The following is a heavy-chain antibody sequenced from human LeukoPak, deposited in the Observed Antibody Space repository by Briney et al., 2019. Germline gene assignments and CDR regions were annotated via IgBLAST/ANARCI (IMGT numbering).Heavy chain of an antibody. D-gene: IGHD2-2*01. Sequence: GGSLRLSCAASGFSFDDYAMASVRQAPGKGLEWVSGISWNSGSIGYADSVRGRFTISRDNDKNSLYLQMNSLRAEDTTFYYCSKEREYYASLDYGGQGTLVTVSS. CDR2: ISWNSGSI. J-gene: IGHJ4*02. CDR1: GFSFDDYA. V-gene: IGHV3-9*01. CDR3: SKEREYYASLDY.